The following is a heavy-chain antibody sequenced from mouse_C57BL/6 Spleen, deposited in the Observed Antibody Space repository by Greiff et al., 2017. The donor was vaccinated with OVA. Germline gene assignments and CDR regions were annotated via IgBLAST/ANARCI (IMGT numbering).Heavy chain of an antibody. CDR3: ARHVDEGYFDV. V-gene: IGHV5-6*01. CDR1: GFTFSSYG. J-gene: IGHJ1*03. Sequence: EVKLQESGGDLVKPGGSLKLSCAASGFTFSSYGMSWVRQTPDKRLEWVATISSGGSYTYYPDSVKGRFTISRDNAKNTLYLQMSSLKSEDTAMYYCARHVDEGYFDVWGTGTTVTVSS. CDR2: ISSGGSYT.